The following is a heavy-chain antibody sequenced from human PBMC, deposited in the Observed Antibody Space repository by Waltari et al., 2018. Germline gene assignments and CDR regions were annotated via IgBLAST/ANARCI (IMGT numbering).Heavy chain of an antibody. CDR2: ISWDGGST. J-gene: IGHJ4*02. V-gene: IGHV3-43*01. CDR1: GFTFDDYT. D-gene: IGHD1-26*01. Sequence: EVQLVESGGVVVQPGGSLRLSCAASGFTFDDYTMHWVRQAPGKGLEWVPLISWDGGSTYYADSWKGRFTISRDNSKNSLYLQMNSLRTEDTALYYCAKAGSGSYEYYFDYWGQGTLVTVSS. CDR3: AKAGSGSYEYYFDY.